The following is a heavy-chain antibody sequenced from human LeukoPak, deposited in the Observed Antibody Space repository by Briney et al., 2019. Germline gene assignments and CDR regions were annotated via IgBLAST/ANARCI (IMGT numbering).Heavy chain of an antibody. CDR1: GYTFTGYY. D-gene: IGHD3-10*01. V-gene: IGHV1-2*02. Sequence: GASVKVSCKASGYTFTGYYMHWVRQAPGQGLEWMGWINPNSGGTNYAQKFQGRVTMTRDTSISTAYMELRRLRSDDTAVYYCARESYYYGSGTSQETFNWGQGTMVTVSS. CDR3: ARESYYYGSGTSQETFN. J-gene: IGHJ3*01. CDR2: INPNSGGT.